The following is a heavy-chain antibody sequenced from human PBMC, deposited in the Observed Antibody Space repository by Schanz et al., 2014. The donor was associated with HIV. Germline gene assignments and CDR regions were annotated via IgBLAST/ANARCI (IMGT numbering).Heavy chain of an antibody. V-gene: IGHV3-9*01. CDR3: AKGRSGRGALFVGMDV. CDR1: GFTFDDYA. CDR2: ISWNSGSI. D-gene: IGHD3-10*01. J-gene: IGHJ6*01. Sequence: EVQLVESGGGLVQPGRSLRLSCAASGFTFDDYAMHWVRQAPGKGLEWVSGISWNSGSIGYVDSVKGRFTISRDTAKNSLFLQMNSLRAEDTALYYCAKGRSGRGALFVGMDVWGQGTTVFVSS.